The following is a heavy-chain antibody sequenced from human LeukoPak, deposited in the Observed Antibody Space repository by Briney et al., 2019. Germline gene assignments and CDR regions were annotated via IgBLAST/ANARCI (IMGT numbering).Heavy chain of an antibody. D-gene: IGHD2-21*02. Sequence: PGRSLRLSCAASGFTFSHYAMHWVRQAPGRGLEWVAGISYDGTNKYYADSVKGRFTISRDNSKNTLYLQMNSLRTDDTAVYYCARESPACGEDCYFDYWGQGTLVTVSS. CDR2: ISYDGTNK. V-gene: IGHV3-30-3*01. J-gene: IGHJ4*02. CDR3: ARESPACGEDCYFDY. CDR1: GFTFSHYA.